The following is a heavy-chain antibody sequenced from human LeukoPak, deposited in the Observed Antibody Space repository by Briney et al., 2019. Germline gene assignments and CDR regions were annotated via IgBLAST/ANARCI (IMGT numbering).Heavy chain of an antibody. CDR2: IIPIFRTA. V-gene: IGHV1-69*06. J-gene: IGHJ6*04. Sequence: ASVKVSCKASGGTFSSHVFSWVRQAPGQGLEWMGGIIPIFRTANYAQKFQDRLTITADKSTSTAYMELSSLRSDDTAVYYCASATLRCSGGGCYEMDVWGKGTTVTVSS. CDR3: ASATLRCSGGGCYEMDV. CDR1: GGTFSSHV. D-gene: IGHD2-15*01.